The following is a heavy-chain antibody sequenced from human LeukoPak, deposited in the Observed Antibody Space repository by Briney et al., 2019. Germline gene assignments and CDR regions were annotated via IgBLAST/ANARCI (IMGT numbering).Heavy chain of an antibody. CDR2: INPSGGST. CDR1: GYTFTSYY. CDR3: ARDQGGFGY. Sequence: PTASVNVSCKASGYTFTSYYMHWVRQAPGQGLEWMGIINPSGGSTRYAQKFQGRVTMTRDMPTRTVYMELSSLRSEDTAVYYCARDQGGFGYWGQGTLVTVSS. D-gene: IGHD3-16*01. J-gene: IGHJ4*02. V-gene: IGHV1-46*01.